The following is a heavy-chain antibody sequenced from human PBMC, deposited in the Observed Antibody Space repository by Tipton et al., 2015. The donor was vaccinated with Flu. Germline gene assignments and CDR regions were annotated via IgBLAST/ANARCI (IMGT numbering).Heavy chain of an antibody. CDR2: IYFTGST. Sequence: TLSLTCTVSGGSISSHYWSWIRQPPGKGLEWIGYIYFTGSTNYNPSLKSRVTISVDMSKNQFSLKLTSVTAADTAVYFCAKDPYGSGRYSPWGQGTLVTVSS. V-gene: IGHV4-59*11. D-gene: IGHD3-10*01. CDR1: GGSISSHY. J-gene: IGHJ5*02. CDR3: AKDPYGSGRYSP.